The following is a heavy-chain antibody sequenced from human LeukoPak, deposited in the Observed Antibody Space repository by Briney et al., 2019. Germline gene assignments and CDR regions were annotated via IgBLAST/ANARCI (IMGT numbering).Heavy chain of an antibody. CDR3: ASLTTAEAFDI. V-gene: IGHV4-59*01. J-gene: IGHJ3*02. CDR1: GGSISIYY. CDR2: IYDSGST. Sequence: SETLSLTCTVSGGSISIYYWSWIRQPPGKGLEWIGYIYDSGSTNHNPSLKSRVTISVDTSKNQFSLKLSSVTAADTAVYYCASLTTAEAFDIWGQGTMVTVSS. D-gene: IGHD3-22*01.